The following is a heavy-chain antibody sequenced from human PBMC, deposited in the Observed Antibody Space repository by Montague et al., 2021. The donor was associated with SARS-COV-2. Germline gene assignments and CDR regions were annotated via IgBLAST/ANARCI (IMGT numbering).Heavy chain of an antibody. D-gene: IGHD2-15*01. V-gene: IGHV4-59*01. CDR2: IYYSGST. Sequence: SETLSLTCTVSGGSISSYYWSWIRQPPGKGLEWIGYIYYSGSTNYNPSLKSRVTISVDTSKNQFSLKLSSVTAADTAVYYCARRNFGYCSGGSCYSAFDPWGQGTLVTVSS. J-gene: IGHJ5*02. CDR1: GGSISSYY. CDR3: ARRNFGYCSGGSCYSAFDP.